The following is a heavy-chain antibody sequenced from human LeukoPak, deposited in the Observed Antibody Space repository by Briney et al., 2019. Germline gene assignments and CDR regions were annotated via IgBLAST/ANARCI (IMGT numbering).Heavy chain of an antibody. CDR1: GFTFDDYA. CDR2: ISWDGGST. V-gene: IGHV3-43D*03. Sequence: GGSLRLSCAASGFTFDDYAMHWVRQAPGKGLEWVSLISWDGGSTYYADSVKGRFTISRDNSKNSLYLQMNSLRAEDTALYYCAILGGDSSRSIDYWGQGTLVTVSS. D-gene: IGHD6-13*01. CDR3: AILGGDSSRSIDY. J-gene: IGHJ4*02.